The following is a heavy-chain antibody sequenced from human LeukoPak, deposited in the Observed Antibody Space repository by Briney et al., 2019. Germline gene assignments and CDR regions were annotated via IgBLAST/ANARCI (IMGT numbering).Heavy chain of an antibody. CDR2: INHSGST. J-gene: IGHJ4*02. D-gene: IGHD3-22*01. V-gene: IGHV4-34*01. CDR1: GGSFSGYY. Sequence: PSETLSLTCAVYGGSFSGYYWSWIRQPPGKGLEWIGEINHSGSTNYNPSLKSRVTISVDTSKNQFSLKLSSVTAADTAVYYCVRDRGYYDSSEYYFDYWGQGTLVTVSS. CDR3: VRDRGYYDSSEYYFDY.